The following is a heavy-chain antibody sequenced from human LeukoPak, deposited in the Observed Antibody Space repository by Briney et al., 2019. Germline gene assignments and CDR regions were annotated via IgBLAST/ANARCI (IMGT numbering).Heavy chain of an antibody. CDR3: ARGTTGTTGVVSYFDY. CDR2: ISYDGSNK. CDR1: GLTFSSYA. V-gene: IGHV3-30*04. D-gene: IGHD1-1*01. J-gene: IGHJ4*02. Sequence: GRSLRLSCAASGLTFSSYAMHWVRQAPGKGLEWVAVISYDGSNKYYADSVKGRFTISRDNSKNTLYLQMNSLRAEDTAVYYCARGTTGTTGVVSYFDYWGQGTLVTVSS.